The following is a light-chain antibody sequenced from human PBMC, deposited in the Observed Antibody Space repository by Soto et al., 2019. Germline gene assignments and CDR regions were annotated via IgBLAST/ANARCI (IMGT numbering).Light chain of an antibody. J-gene: IGLJ2*01. CDR1: SSNIGTNT. V-gene: IGLV1-47*01. CDR2: RNN. CDR3: GGWDDSLSGPV. Sequence: QSVLTQAPSASGTPGQRVTISCSGSSSNIGTNTVNWYQQLPGTAPKLLIQRNNQRPSGVPARFSGSKSGTSASLASSGLRSEDEAEYYCGGWDDSLSGPVFGGGTKLTVL.